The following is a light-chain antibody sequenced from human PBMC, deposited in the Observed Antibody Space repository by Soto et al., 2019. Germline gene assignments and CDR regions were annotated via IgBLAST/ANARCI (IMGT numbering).Light chain of an antibody. CDR3: MQATHWPHT. CDR2: AVS. CDR1: QGLVYTDGNTY. Sequence: DVVMTQSPLSLPVTLGQPASISCRSSQGLVYTDGNTYLTWFQQRPGRSPRRLIYAVSNRDSGVPDRFSGSGSGTEFTLKISRVEAEDAALYYCMQATHWPHTFGQGTKLEIK. V-gene: IGKV2-30*01. J-gene: IGKJ2*01.